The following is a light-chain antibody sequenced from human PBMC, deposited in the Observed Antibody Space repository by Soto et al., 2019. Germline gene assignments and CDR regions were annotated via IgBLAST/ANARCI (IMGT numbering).Light chain of an antibody. CDR1: SSDIGGYNY. CDR2: GVT. V-gene: IGLV2-14*01. CDR3: SSYSSSATLYV. Sequence: QSVLTQPASVSGSPGQSITISCTGTSSDIGGYNYVSWYQQHPGKAPKLVIYGVTNRPSGVSNRFSGSKSGNTASLTISGLQAEDEADYYCSSYSSSATLYVFGTGTKVTVL. J-gene: IGLJ1*01.